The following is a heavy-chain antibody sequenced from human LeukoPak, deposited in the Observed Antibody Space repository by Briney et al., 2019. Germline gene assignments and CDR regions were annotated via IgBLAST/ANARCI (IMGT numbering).Heavy chain of an antibody. CDR3: ARVSGGLTAADY. CDR2: IIPILGIA. D-gene: IGHD4-23*01. Sequence: GASVKVSCKASGGTFSSYAISWVRQAPGQGLEWMGGIIPILGIANYAQKFQGRVTITADKSTSTAYMELSSLRSEDTAVYYCARVSGGLTAADYWGQGTLVTVSS. J-gene: IGHJ4*02. V-gene: IGHV1-69*10. CDR1: GGTFSSYA.